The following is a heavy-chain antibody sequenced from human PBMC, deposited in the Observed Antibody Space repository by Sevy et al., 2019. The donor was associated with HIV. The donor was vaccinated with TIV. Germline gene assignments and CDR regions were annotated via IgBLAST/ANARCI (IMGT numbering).Heavy chain of an antibody. CDR3: ARHGIGTAGHSYXFDX. D-gene: IGHD6-13*01. CDR2: ISSSSSYI. CDR1: GXXFSYDG. V-gene: IGHV3-21*01. J-gene: IGHJ4*02. Sequence: GGSLRLSCAASGXXFSYDGLSWVRXAPGKGLEWVSSISSSSSYIYYAYSVQGRFTISRDNAKNSLYLQMSSLGAEDTAVYYCARHGIGTAGHSYXFDXWGQGTLVTVSS.